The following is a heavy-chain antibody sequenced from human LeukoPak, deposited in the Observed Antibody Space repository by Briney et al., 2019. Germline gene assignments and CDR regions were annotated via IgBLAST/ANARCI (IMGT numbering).Heavy chain of an antibody. CDR3: ATDNGAFGL. V-gene: IGHV4-4*07. J-gene: IGHJ2*01. CDR1: GGSITTSLSSYF. D-gene: IGHD2-8*01. Sequence: SETLSLTCTVSGGSITTSLSSYFGPWIRQPPGKGLEWIGRVYHSGNSNYNPSLKSRVTMSVDTSKNQFSLKLSSVTAADTAVYYCATDNGAFGLWGRGTLVTVSS. CDR2: VYHSGNS.